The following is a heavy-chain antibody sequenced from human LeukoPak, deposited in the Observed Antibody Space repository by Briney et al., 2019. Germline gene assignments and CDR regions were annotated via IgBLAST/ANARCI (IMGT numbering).Heavy chain of an antibody. J-gene: IGHJ6*02. Sequence: RAGGSLRLSCAASGFTFAKYAITWIRQAPGKGLEWVSSTRGSGHTTYYADSVQGRFTISRDNSKNTLFLQMNSLRAEDTAVYYCAKGLLSRIHYYGMDVWGQGTTVTVSS. CDR2: TRGSGHTT. CDR1: GFTFAKYA. CDR3: AKGLLSRIHYYGMDV. V-gene: IGHV3-23*01. D-gene: IGHD3-16*02.